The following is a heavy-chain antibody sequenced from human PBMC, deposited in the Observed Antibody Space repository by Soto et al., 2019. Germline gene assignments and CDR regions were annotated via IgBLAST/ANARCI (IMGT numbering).Heavy chain of an antibody. CDR3: ARGPHNQRGTTVTSRGPKSRKYNWFDP. D-gene: IGHD4-17*01. J-gene: IGHJ5*02. CDR2: INHSGST. Sequence: SETLSLTCAVYGGSFSGYYWSWIRQPPGKGLEWIGEINHSGSTNYNPSLKSRVTISVDTSKNQFSLKLSSVTAADTAVYYCARGPHNQRGTTVTSRGPKSRKYNWFDPWGQGTLVTVSS. CDR1: GGSFSGYY. V-gene: IGHV4-34*01.